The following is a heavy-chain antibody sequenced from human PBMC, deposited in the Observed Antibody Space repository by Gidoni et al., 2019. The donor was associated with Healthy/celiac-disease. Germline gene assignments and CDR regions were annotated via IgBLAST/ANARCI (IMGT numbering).Heavy chain of an antibody. CDR3: ARVGSSSWYKYYFDY. CDR1: GFTFRSYS. D-gene: IGHD6-13*01. J-gene: IGHJ4*02. V-gene: IGHV3-21*01. CDR2: ISSSSSYI. Sequence: EVQLVDSGGGLVKPGGSLRLSCAASGFTFRSYSMNWVRQAPGKGLEWVSSISSSSSYIYYADSVKGRFTISRDNAKNSLYLQMNSLRAEDTAVYYCARVGSSSWYKYYFDYWGQGTLVTVSS.